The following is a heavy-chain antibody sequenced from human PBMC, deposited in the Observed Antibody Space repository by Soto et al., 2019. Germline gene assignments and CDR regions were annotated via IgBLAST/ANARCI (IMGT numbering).Heavy chain of an antibody. D-gene: IGHD3-9*01. CDR2: IFVSSTTI. Sequence: PGGSLRLSCVASGFTFSSYSMVWVRQAPGKGLEWISCIFVSSTTIYYADSVKGRFTVSRDNAQNSLFLLMNSLRAEDTAVYYCARHRDWASHYWGRGVLVTVSS. CDR1: GFTFSSYS. V-gene: IGHV3-48*04. J-gene: IGHJ4*02. CDR3: ARHRDWASHY.